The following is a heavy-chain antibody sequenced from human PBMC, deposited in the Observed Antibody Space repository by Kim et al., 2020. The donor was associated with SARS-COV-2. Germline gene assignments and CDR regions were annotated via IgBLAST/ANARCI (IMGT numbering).Heavy chain of an antibody. CDR1: GLTFSSYA. V-gene: IGHV3-23*01. J-gene: IGHJ3*02. CDR3: AKRQTSGAGYFDM. Sequence: GGSLRLSCAGSGLTFSSYAMAWVRQTPRKGLEWVSLITGSGGSTFYADSVKGRFTISRDNSKNTLYLQMNSLRVEDTAIYYCAKRQTSGAGYFDMWGQGTMVTVSS. D-gene: IGHD3-10*01. CDR2: ITGSGGST.